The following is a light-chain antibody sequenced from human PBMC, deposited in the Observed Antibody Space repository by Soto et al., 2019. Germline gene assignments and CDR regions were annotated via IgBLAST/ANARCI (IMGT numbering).Light chain of an antibody. V-gene: IGKV3-20*01. CDR1: QSVSSSY. CDR3: QQYGSWT. Sequence: EIVLTQSPGTLSLSPWERATLSCRASQSVSSSYLAWYQQKPGQAPRLLIYGASSRATGIPDRFSGSGSGTDFTLTISRLEPEDFAVYYCQQYGSWTFGQGTKVDNK. J-gene: IGKJ1*01. CDR2: GAS.